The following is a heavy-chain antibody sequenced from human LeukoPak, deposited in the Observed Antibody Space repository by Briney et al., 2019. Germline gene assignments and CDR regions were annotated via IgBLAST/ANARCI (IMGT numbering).Heavy chain of an antibody. D-gene: IGHD5-18*01. Sequence: PGGSLRPSCAASGFTFSSYWMSWVRQAPGKGLEWVANIKQDGSETYHVDSVKGRFTISRDNARNSLYLQMNSLGAEDTAVYYCASVDRAIVHYYGMDVWGQGTTVTVSS. V-gene: IGHV3-7*01. CDR2: IKQDGSET. CDR1: GFTFSSYW. J-gene: IGHJ6*02. CDR3: ASVDRAIVHYYGMDV.